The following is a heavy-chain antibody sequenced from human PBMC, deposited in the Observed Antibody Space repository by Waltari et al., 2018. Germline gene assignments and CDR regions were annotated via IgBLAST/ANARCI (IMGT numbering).Heavy chain of an antibody. D-gene: IGHD6-19*01. Sequence: EVQLLQSGAELKEPGTTVRISCKVSGYTFSDYYIHWVQQAPGKGLRWMGLVDPEDGETIYAANFQGRVTISADTSTDTAFMELSSLRSEDTAVFYCATALGDSSSASRPFDFWGQGTMITVSS. CDR1: GYTFSDYY. V-gene: IGHV1-69-2*01. J-gene: IGHJ3*01. CDR2: VDPEDGET. CDR3: ATALGDSSSASRPFDF.